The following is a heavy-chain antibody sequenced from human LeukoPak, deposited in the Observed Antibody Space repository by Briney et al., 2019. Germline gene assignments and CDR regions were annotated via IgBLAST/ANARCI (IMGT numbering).Heavy chain of an antibody. CDR2: IDARSGIT. V-gene: IGHV3-48*01. Sequence: SGGSLRLSCAASGFTFTIFGLNWVRQAPGKGPEWVSYIDARSGITYYADSVQGRFTISRDNAKESVFLQMNSLRVDDTAVYYCARTYDFGRGPPGDAFDNWGPGTWVTVSS. D-gene: IGHD3-3*01. CDR1: GFTFTIFG. CDR3: ARTYDFGRGPPGDAFDN. J-gene: IGHJ3*02.